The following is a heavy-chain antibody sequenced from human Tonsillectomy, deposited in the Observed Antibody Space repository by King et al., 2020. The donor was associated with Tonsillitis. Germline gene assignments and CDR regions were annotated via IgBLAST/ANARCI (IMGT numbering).Heavy chain of an antibody. CDR1: GFTFSSYI. D-gene: IGHD2-2*01. V-gene: IGHV3-21*01. CDR3: ARKAGHCSSTTCWNWFDP. Sequence: VQLVESGGGLVKPGGSLRLSCAGSGFTFSSYIMNRVRQAPGKGLEWVASISTSSSYIYYADSVEGRFTISRDNAKKTVYLQLTSLRAEDTAMYYCARKAGHCSSTTCWNWFDPWGQGTLVTVSS. CDR2: ISTSSSYI. J-gene: IGHJ5*02.